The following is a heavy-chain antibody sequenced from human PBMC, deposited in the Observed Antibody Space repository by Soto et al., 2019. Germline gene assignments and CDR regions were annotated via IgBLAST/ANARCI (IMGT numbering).Heavy chain of an antibody. CDR2: IYYSGSP. J-gene: IGHJ5*02. D-gene: IGHD3-10*01. CDR1: GLSMSSGGYR. Sequence: KPSETLSLTCTVSGLSMSSGGYRWNWIRQHPGKALEWIGNIYYSGSPYYNPSLKSRVTISVDTSKNQFSLELNSLTAADTAVYYCAIVPIKMVRDYFLFDHWGQGTLVTVS. V-gene: IGHV4-31*03. CDR3: AIVPIKMVRDYFLFDH.